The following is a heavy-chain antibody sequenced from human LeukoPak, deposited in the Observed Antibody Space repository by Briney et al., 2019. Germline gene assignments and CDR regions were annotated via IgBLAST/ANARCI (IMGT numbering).Heavy chain of an antibody. Sequence: PSETLSLTCAVYGRSFSGYYWSWIRQPPGKGLEWIGEINHSGSTNYNPSLKSRVTISVDTSKNQFSLKLSSVTAADTAVYYCARGRRGYSYGYWGQGTLVTVSS. CDR3: ARGRRGYSYGY. J-gene: IGHJ4*02. V-gene: IGHV4-34*01. D-gene: IGHD5-18*01. CDR2: INHSGST. CDR1: GRSFSGYY.